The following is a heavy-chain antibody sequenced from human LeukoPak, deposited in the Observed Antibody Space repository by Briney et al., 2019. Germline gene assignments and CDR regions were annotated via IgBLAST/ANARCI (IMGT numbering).Heavy chain of an antibody. CDR3: AGGVAVAGTSERSY. D-gene: IGHD6-19*01. Sequence: GGSLRLSCAASGFTFSTYWMSWVRQAPGKGLEWVANIKEDGSEKYYVDSVTGRFTISRDNAKNSLFLQMNSLRAEDTAVYYCAGGVAVAGTSERSYWGQGTLVSVSS. CDR1: GFTFSTYW. V-gene: IGHV3-7*01. CDR2: IKEDGSEK. J-gene: IGHJ4*02.